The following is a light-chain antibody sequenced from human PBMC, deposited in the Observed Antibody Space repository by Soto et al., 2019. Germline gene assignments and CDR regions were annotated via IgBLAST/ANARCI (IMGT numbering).Light chain of an antibody. CDR1: DSNIGSNS. CDR2: KSD. J-gene: IGLJ2*01. CDR3: ATLDDGLSAVL. Sequence: QSVLTQPPSASGTPGQRVSITCSGSDSNIGSNSVHWYQQVPGMAPKLLVYKSDQRPAGVPGRFSGSKSVTSASLAIGGLGAEYGDEYCSATLDDGLSAVLFGGGTKLTVL. V-gene: IGLV1-47*01.